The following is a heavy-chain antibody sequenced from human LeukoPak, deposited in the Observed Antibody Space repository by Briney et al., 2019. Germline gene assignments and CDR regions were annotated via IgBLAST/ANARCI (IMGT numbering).Heavy chain of an antibody. D-gene: IGHD6-13*01. CDR1: GFTFSSYG. CDR3: ARLLLGIAAAGTDY. V-gene: IGHV3-33*01. Sequence: GGSLRLSCAASGFTFSSYGMHWVRQAPGKGLEWGAVIWYDGSNKYYADSVKGRFTISRDNSKNTLYLQMNSLRAEDTAVYYCARLLLGIAAAGTDYWGQGTLVTVSS. J-gene: IGHJ4*02. CDR2: IWYDGSNK.